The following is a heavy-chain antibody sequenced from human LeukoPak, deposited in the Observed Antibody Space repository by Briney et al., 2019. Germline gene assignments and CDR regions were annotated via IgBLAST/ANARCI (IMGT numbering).Heavy chain of an antibody. CDR3: ARERTSGWDAFDF. V-gene: IGHV3-74*01. J-gene: IGHJ4*02. CDR2: INSVGSST. D-gene: IGHD6-19*01. CDR1: GFTFSSFW. Sequence: GGSLRLSCAASGFTFSSFWMHWVRQAPGKGPVWGSRINSVGSSTSYADSVKGRFTISRDNAKNTLYLQMNSLRAEDTAVYYCARERTSGWDAFDFWGQGTLVTVSS.